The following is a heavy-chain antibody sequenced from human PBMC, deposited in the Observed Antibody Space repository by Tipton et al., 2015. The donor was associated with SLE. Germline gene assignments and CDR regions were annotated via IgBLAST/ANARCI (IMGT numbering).Heavy chain of an antibody. V-gene: IGHV4-59*08. D-gene: IGHD7-27*01. J-gene: IGHJ2*01. Sequence: TLSLTCTVSGGSINDYYWSWIRQPPGKGLEWIGYISYSGSTYFNPSIQTRVTMSVDTSKNQFSLKLRSVTAADTAVYFCARLRMGNWYFDLWGRGTLVTVSS. CDR3: ARLRMGNWYFDL. CDR1: GGSINDYY. CDR2: ISYSGST.